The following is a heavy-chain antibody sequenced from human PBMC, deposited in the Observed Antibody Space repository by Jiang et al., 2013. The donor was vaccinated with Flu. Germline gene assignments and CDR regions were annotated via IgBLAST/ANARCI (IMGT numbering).Heavy chain of an antibody. CDR3: ARDKIGSSWQTDYYYYGMDV. J-gene: IGHJ6*02. D-gene: IGHD6-13*01. V-gene: IGHV4-59*01. Sequence: TCTVSGGSISSYYWSWIRQPQGRDWSGLGISITVGAPTTTLLRSRVTISVDTSKNQFSLKLSSVTAADTAVYYCARDKIGSSWQTDYYYYGMDVWGQGTTVTVSS. CDR1: GGSISSYY. CDR2: SITVGAP.